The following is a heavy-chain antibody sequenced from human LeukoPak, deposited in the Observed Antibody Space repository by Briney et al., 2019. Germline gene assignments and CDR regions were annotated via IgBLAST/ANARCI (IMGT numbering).Heavy chain of an antibody. CDR2: ISSSGSTI. D-gene: IGHD5-12*01. Sequence: PGGSLRLSCAASGFTFSSYEMNWVRQAPGKGLEWVSYISSSGSTIYYADSVKGRFTISRDNAKNSLYPQMNSLRAEDTAVYYCARGDIVATTAFDYWGQGTLVTVSS. CDR1: GFTFSSYE. CDR3: ARGDIVATTAFDY. J-gene: IGHJ4*02. V-gene: IGHV3-48*03.